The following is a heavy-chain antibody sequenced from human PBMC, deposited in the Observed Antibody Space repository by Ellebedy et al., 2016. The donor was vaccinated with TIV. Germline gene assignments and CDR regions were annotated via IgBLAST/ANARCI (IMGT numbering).Heavy chain of an antibody. J-gene: IGHJ4*02. Sequence: GESLKISCAASGFTFSSYAASWVRQAPGTGLEWVAVLNANGVVIAYADSVKGRSTISRDKSKNTLYLQMNSLRPEDTAVYYCASSRYHYYVGNTIFAYWGQGTLVTVSS. CDR1: GFTFSSYA. V-gene: IGHV3-23*01. CDR3: ASSRYHYYVGNTIFAY. CDR2: LNANGVVI. D-gene: IGHD3-10*02.